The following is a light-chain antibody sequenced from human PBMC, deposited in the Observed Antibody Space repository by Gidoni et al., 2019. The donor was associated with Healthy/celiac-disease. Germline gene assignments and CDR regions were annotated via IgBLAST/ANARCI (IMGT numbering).Light chain of an antibody. CDR1: QSVLSN. V-gene: IGKV3-15*01. CDR3: QQYNNWASWT. CDR2: GAS. J-gene: IGKJ1*01. Sequence: EIVITQSPATLSVSPGERATLSCRASQSVLSNVAGYQQKHGQDPRLLIYGASTRATGIPARFSGSGSGTEFTITISSLQSEDFEVYYCQQYNNWASWTFGQGTKVEIK.